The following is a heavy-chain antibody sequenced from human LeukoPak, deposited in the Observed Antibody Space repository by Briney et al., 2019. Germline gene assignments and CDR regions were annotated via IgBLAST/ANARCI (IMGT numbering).Heavy chain of an antibody. CDR3: ARVTPDFWSGYRNY. CDR1: GYTFTSYD. V-gene: IGHV1-8*01. D-gene: IGHD3-3*01. CDR2: MNPNSGNT. Sequence: GASVKVSCKASGYTFTSYDINWVRQATGQELEWMGWMNPNSGNTGYAQKFQGRVTMTGDTSISTAYMELSSLRSEDTAVYYCARVTPDFWSGYRNYWGQGTLVTVSS. J-gene: IGHJ4*02.